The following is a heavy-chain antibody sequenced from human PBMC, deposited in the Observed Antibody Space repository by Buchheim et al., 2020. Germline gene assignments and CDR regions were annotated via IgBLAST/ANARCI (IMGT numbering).Heavy chain of an antibody. V-gene: IGHV4-31*03. J-gene: IGHJ6*02. CDR2: IYYSGST. Sequence: QVQLQESGPGLVKPSQTLSLTCTVSGGSISSGGYYWSWIRQHPGKGLEWIGYIYYSGSTYYNPSLKSRVTISVDTSKNQFSLKLSSVTAADTAVYYCARGKIDDYGDYVEYYYYGMDVWGQGTT. D-gene: IGHD4-17*01. CDR3: ARGKIDDYGDYVEYYYYGMDV. CDR1: GGSISSGGYY.